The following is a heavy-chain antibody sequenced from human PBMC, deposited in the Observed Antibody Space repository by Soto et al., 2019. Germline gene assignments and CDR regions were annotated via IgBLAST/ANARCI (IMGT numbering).Heavy chain of an antibody. CDR2: INPSGGST. CDR1: GYTFTTYY. CDR3: ARDKITTGTTSYY. Sequence: QVQLVQSGAEVKKPGASVKVSCKASGYTFTTYYMHWVRQAPGQGLEWMGIINPSGGSTRYAQKIQGRVALTRDTSTSTVYMELSSLRSEDTAVYYCARDKITTGTTSYYWGQGTLVTVSS. J-gene: IGHJ4*02. V-gene: IGHV1-46*03. D-gene: IGHD1-1*01.